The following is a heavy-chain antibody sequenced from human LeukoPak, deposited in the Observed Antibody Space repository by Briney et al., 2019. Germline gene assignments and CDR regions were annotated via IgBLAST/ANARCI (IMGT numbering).Heavy chain of an antibody. V-gene: IGHV4-39*01. Sequence: SETLSLTCTVSAGSISISSYYWGWIRQPPGKGLEWFWSIYYSDSIYYNPCLKSRVTISVDTSKNQFSLTLSSVTAADTAVYYCARHQYCSSTSCYTGGHNWFDPWGQGTLVTVSS. D-gene: IGHD2-2*02. CDR1: AGSISISSYY. CDR3: ARHQYCSSTSCYTGGHNWFDP. CDR2: IYYSDSI. J-gene: IGHJ5*02.